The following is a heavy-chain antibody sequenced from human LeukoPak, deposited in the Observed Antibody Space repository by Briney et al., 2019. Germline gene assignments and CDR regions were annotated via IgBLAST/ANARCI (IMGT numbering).Heavy chain of an antibody. J-gene: IGHJ5*02. CDR3: ARSRAFNSGAFDP. CDR2: IYNSGST. D-gene: IGHD1-26*01. Sequence: SETLSLTCTVSGGSVSSGSYYWSWIRQPPGKGLEWIGYIYNSGSTNYNPSLKSRVTISVDTSKNQFSLRLNSVTAADTAVYYCARSRAFNSGAFDPWGQGSLVTVSS. V-gene: IGHV4-61*01. CDR1: GGSVSSGSYY.